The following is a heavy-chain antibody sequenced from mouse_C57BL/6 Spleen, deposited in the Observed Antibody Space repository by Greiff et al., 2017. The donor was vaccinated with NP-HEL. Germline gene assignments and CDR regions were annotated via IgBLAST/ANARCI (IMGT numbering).Heavy chain of an antibody. V-gene: IGHV3-6*01. Sequence: EVQLQQSGPGLVKPSQSLSLTCSVTGYSITSGYYWNWIRQFPGNKLEWMGYISYDGSNNYNPSLKNRISITRDTSKNQFFMKLNSVTTEYTATYYCAIMYYDPYFDYWGQGTTLTVSS. CDR3: AIMYYDPYFDY. CDR2: ISYDGSN. D-gene: IGHD2-4*01. CDR1: GYSITSGYY. J-gene: IGHJ2*01.